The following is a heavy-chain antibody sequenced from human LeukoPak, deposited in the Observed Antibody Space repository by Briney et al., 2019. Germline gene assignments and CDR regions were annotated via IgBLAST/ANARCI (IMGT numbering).Heavy chain of an antibody. CDR1: GYTLTELS. Sequence: ASVKVSCKVAGYTLTELSMHWVRQAPGKGGGGKVGFVPEDGETIYAQNFQGRVTITDDTSTDTAYMVLSSLISEDTAVYYCATVGRWLQFPHHWGQGPLVPVSS. CDR3: ATVGRWLQFPHH. V-gene: IGHV1-24*01. J-gene: IGHJ4*02. D-gene: IGHD5-24*01. CDR2: FVPEDGET.